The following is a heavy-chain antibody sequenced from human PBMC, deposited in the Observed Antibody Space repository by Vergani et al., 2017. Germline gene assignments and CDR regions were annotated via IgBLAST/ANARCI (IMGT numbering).Heavy chain of an antibody. CDR2: ISHSGSI. Sequence: QVQLRESGPGLVKPSGTLSLTCGVSGDSVSSVKWWSWVRQSPGKGLEWIGKISHSGSINYNTSLKSRVNMSIDTSTNQFSLKLSSVTAADTAVYFCARYNGDYISNYGMDVWGQGTTVTVS. V-gene: IGHV4-4*02. CDR3: ARYNGDYISNYGMDV. J-gene: IGHJ6*02. D-gene: IGHD4-17*01. CDR1: GDSVSSVKW.